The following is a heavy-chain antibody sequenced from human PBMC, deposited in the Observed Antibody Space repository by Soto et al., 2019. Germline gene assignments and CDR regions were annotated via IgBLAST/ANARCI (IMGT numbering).Heavy chain of an antibody. D-gene: IGHD6-13*01. CDR3: ASGGRKQQPSMDV. CDR2: ISGSGGST. CDR1: GFTYSSYA. V-gene: IGHV3-23*01. J-gene: IGHJ6*02. Sequence: EVQLLESGGGLVQPGGSLRLSCAASGFTYSSYAMSWVRQAPGKGLEWVSAISGSGGSTYYADSVKGRFTISRDNSKNTLYLQMNSLRAEDTAVYYCASGGRKQQPSMDVWGQGTTVTVSS.